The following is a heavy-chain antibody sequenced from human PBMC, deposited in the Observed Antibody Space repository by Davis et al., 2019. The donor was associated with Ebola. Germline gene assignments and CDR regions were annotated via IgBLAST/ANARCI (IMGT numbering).Heavy chain of an antibody. V-gene: IGHV4-30-2*01. J-gene: IGHJ4*02. Sequence: MPSETLSLTCAVSGGSISSGGYSWSWIRQPPGKGLEWIGYIYHSGSTYYNPSLKRRVTISLDRSKNQFSLKLSSVTAADTAVYYCARRHCSGGSCPLDYWGQGTLVTVSS. CDR1: GGSISSGGYS. CDR2: IYHSGST. CDR3: ARRHCSGGSCPLDY. D-gene: IGHD2-15*01.